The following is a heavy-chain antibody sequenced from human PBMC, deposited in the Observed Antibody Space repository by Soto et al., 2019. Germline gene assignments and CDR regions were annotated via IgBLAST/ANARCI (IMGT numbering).Heavy chain of an antibody. CDR1: GFTFNNCA. CDR3: AKAPGAVAGHFDF. CDR2: ISGSADVT. Sequence: PGGSLRLSCPASGFTFNNCAMTWVRQAPGKGLEWVSTISGSADVTYYADSVKGRFTTSRDNSNSILYLQMNNLRAEDAAVYYCAKAPGAVAGHFDFWGQGTLVTVS. V-gene: IGHV3-23*01. D-gene: IGHD6-19*01. J-gene: IGHJ4*02.